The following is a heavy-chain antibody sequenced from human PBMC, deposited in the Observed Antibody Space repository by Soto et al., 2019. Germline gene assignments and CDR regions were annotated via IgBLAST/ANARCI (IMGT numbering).Heavy chain of an antibody. D-gene: IGHD6-6*01. CDR2: ISYDGTNR. CDR1: GFSFYSYA. Sequence: LSGAASGFSFYSYAMHWVREAPGKGLERVADISYDGTNRYDAGSVKGWVDISRDNSKNMVYLQMNSLRGEDKAVYYFARELGSSTSSHYFYYYAMDVWGQGTTVTVSS. V-gene: IGHV3-30*09. CDR3: ARELGSSTSSHYFYYYAMDV. J-gene: IGHJ6*02.